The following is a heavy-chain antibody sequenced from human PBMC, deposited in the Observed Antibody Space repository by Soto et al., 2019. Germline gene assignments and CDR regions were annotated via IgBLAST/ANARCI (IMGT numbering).Heavy chain of an antibody. J-gene: IGHJ4*02. V-gene: IGHV1-18*01. CDR1: GYTFTSYG. CDR3: ARDTSRGEYDY. CDR2: INVYNGNT. Sequence: QVQLVQSGAEVKKPGASVKVSCKASGYTFTSYGISWVRQAPGQGLEWMGWINVYNGNTNYAQKRQGRVTMTTDTATSAAYLDLRSLRSDDTAVYVCARDTSRGEYDYWGQGTLVTVSS. D-gene: IGHD3-10*01.